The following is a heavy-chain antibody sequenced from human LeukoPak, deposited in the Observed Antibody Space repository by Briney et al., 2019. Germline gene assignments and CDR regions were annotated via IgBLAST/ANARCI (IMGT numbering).Heavy chain of an antibody. J-gene: IGHJ6*03. Sequence: SETLSLTCTVSGGSFSGYYWSWIRQPPWKGLEWIGKISDSGSTNYNPSLKSRVTISVDTSKNQFSLKLSSVTAADTAVYYCARLTYYYDSSGYYTYYYYYMDVWGKGTTVTISS. V-gene: IGHV4-34*01. D-gene: IGHD3-22*01. CDR1: GGSFSGYY. CDR2: ISDSGST. CDR3: ARLTYYYDSSGYYTYYYYYMDV.